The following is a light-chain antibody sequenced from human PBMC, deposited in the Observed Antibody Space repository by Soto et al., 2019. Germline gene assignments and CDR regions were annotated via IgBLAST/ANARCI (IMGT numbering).Light chain of an antibody. CDR1: QSISSW. Sequence: DIQMTQSPCTLSASVGDRVTITCRASQSISSWLAWYQQKPGKAPKLLIYKASSLGSGVPARFSGSGSGTEFTLTISSLQPDDFATYYCQQYNSYPAHFGGGTKVEI. CDR3: QQYNSYPAH. J-gene: IGKJ4*01. CDR2: KAS. V-gene: IGKV1-5*03.